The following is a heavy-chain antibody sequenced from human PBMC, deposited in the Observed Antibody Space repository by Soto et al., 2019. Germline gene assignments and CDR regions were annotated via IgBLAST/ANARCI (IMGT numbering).Heavy chain of an antibody. CDR3: ARDYPPDYYDSSGYYFGGWFDL. J-gene: IGHJ5*02. CDR2: INPNSGGT. D-gene: IGHD3-22*01. CDR1: GYTFTGYY. V-gene: IGHV1-2*02. Sequence: ASVKVSCKASGYTFTGYYMHWVRQAPGQGLEWMGCINPNSGGTNYAQKFQGSVTMTRDTSISTAYMELSRLRFDDTAVYYCARDYPPDYYDSSGYYFGGWFDLWGQGTLVTVSS.